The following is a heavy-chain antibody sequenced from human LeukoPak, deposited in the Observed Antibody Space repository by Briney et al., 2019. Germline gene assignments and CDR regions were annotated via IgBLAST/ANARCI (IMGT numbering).Heavy chain of an antibody. CDR1: GGSISSYH. V-gene: IGHV4-4*07. Sequence: SETLSLTCTVSGGSISSYHWSWIRQPAGKGLEWIGRLYTSGGTNYNPSLKSRVSMSVDTSKSQFSLELNSVAAADTAVYYCARSGSYANDAFHIWGQGTMVTVSS. CDR2: LYTSGGT. CDR3: ARSGSYANDAFHI. J-gene: IGHJ3*02. D-gene: IGHD1-26*01.